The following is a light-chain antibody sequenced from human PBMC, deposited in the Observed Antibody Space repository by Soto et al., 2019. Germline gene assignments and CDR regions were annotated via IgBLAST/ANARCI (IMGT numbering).Light chain of an antibody. Sequence: EIVMTQSPATLSVSPGERATLSCRASQSVSSTFLAWYQQKPGQAPRLLIYAASSRATGIPARFSGSGSGTDFTLTISSLEPEDFAVYYCQQRSNWPPITFGQGTRLEIK. J-gene: IGKJ5*01. CDR1: QSVSSTF. V-gene: IGKV3D-20*02. CDR3: QQRSNWPPIT. CDR2: AAS.